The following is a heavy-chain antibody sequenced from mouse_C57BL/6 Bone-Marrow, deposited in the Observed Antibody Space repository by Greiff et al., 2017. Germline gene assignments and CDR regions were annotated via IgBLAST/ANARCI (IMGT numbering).Heavy chain of an antibody. Sequence: EVKVVESGGGLVQPGGSLSLSCAASGFTFTDYYMSWVRQPPGKALEWLGFIRNKANGYTTEYSASVKGRFTISRDNSQSILYLQMNALRAEDSATYYCARFSPYSNYDAMDYWGQGTSVTVSS. CDR2: IRNKANGYTT. D-gene: IGHD2-5*01. CDR3: ARFSPYSNYDAMDY. CDR1: GFTFTDYY. J-gene: IGHJ4*01. V-gene: IGHV7-3*01.